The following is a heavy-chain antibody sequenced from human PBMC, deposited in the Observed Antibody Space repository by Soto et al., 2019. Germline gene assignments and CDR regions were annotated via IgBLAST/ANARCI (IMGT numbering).Heavy chain of an antibody. CDR1: GFPFTTFA. V-gene: IGHV3-11*06. J-gene: IGHJ6*02. CDR3: ARDRDGDYYGMDV. D-gene: IGHD4-17*01. CDR2: ISSSSSYT. Sequence: GGPLRLSCPASGFPFTTFAMNLVRQAPGKGLEWVSYISSSSSYTNYADSVKGRFTISRDNAKNSLYLQMNSLRAEDTAVYYCARDRDGDYYGMDVWGQGTPVTVS.